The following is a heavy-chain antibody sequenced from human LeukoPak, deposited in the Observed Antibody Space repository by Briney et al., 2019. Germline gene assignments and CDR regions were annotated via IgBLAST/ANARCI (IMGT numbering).Heavy chain of an antibody. CDR2: INHSGST. D-gene: IGHD6-19*01. CDR1: GGSFSGYY. Sequence: SETLSLTCAVYGGSFSGYYWSWIRQPPGKGLEWIGEINHSGSTNYNPSLKSRVTISVDTSKNQFSLKLSSVTAADTAVYYCATEGWLYYYFDYWGQGTLVTVSS. J-gene: IGHJ4*02. CDR3: ATEGWLYYYFDY. V-gene: IGHV4-34*01.